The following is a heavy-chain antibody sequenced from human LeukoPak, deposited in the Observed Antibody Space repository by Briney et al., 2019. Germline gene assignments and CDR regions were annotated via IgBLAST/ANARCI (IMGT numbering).Heavy chain of an antibody. V-gene: IGHV4-61*08. D-gene: IGHD4-17*01. Sequence: SETLSLTCTVSGGSISSGDSYWSWIRQPPGKGLEWIGYIYYSGGTNYNPSLKSRVTISVDTSKNQFSLKLSSVTAADTAVYYCARDNYGDYEGAFDIWGQGTMVTVSS. CDR1: GGSISSGDSY. CDR2: IYYSGGT. J-gene: IGHJ3*02. CDR3: ARDNYGDYEGAFDI.